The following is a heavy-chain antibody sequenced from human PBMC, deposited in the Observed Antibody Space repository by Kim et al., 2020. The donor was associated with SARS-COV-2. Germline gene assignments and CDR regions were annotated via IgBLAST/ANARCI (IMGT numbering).Heavy chain of an antibody. CDR1: GGTFSSYA. CDR3: ATLYTFVGGVIVTPSWYFDY. CDR2: IIPIFGTA. V-gene: IGHV1-69*13. D-gene: IGHD3-16*02. J-gene: IGHJ4*02. Sequence: SVKVSCKASGGTFSSYAISWVRQAPGQGLEWMGGIIPIFGTANYAQKFQGRVTITADESTSTAYMELSSLRSEDTAVYYCATLYTFVGGVIVTPSWYFDYWGQGTLVTVSS.